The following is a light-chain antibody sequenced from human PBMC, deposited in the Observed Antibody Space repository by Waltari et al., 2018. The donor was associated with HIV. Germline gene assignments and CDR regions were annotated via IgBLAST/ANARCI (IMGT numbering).Light chain of an antibody. Sequence: QSALTQPPSASGSLGQSVTISCTGTRSDIGAYNRVSWYQQSPGTATELSIFEVNHRPSVVPVRFSGSKSGNTASLTISGLQADDEADYYCSSYTTSSTWVFGGGTKLTVL. CDR1: RSDIGAYNR. CDR2: EVN. CDR3: SSYTTSSTWV. J-gene: IGLJ3*02. V-gene: IGLV2-18*02.